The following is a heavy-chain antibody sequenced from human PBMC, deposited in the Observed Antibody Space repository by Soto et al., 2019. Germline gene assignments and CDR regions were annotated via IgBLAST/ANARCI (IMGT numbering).Heavy chain of an antibody. J-gene: IGHJ5*02. D-gene: IGHD3-10*01. Sequence: QVQLVQSGAEVKKPGASVKVSCKASGYTFTSFDINWVRQATGQGLEWMGWMNPNSGNTGYAQKFQGRVTMTRDTSISTADMELNSLTSEDTAVYYCARGPIYGSGSYLSDPWGQGTLVTVSS. V-gene: IGHV1-8*02. CDR2: MNPNSGNT. CDR1: GYTFTSFD. CDR3: ARGPIYGSGSYLSDP.